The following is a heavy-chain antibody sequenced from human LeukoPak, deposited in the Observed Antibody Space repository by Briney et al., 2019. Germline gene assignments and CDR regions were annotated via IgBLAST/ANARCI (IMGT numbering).Heavy chain of an antibody. CDR2: ISWNSGSI. Sequence: GGSLRLSCAAPGFTFDDYAMHWVRQAPGKGLEWVSGISWNSGSIGYADSVKGRFTISRDNAKNSLYLQMNSLRAEDTALYYCAKDGPGNDSSGYFPDAFDIWGQGTMVTVSS. V-gene: IGHV3-9*01. CDR3: AKDGPGNDSSGYFPDAFDI. D-gene: IGHD3-22*01. CDR1: GFTFDDYA. J-gene: IGHJ3*02.